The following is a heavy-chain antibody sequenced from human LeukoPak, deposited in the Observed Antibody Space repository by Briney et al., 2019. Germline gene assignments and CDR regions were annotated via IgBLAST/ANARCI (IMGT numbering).Heavy chain of an antibody. D-gene: IGHD6-19*01. CDR2: IYYSANT. Sequence: PSETLSLTCTVSGGSITSHYWNWIRQSPEKGLEWIGYIYYSANTNYNPSLKSRVTILVDKSKNQFSLKLSSVTAADTAVYYCARDFSSGWSQKAFDIWGQGTMVTVSS. CDR1: GGSITSHY. CDR3: ARDFSSGWSQKAFDI. J-gene: IGHJ3*02. V-gene: IGHV4-59*11.